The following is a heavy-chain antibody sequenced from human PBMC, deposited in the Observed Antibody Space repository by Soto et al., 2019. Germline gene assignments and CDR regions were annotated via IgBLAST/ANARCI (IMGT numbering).Heavy chain of an antibody. CDR1: GCSISSRRNY. CDR2: IFYSGST. V-gene: IGHV4-39*01. D-gene: IGHD2-21*01. CDR3: ASSEFH. J-gene: IGHJ4*02. Sequence: PSETLSLTCTVSGCSISSRRNYWGWIRQPPGKGLEWIGTIFYSGSTYYNPSLKSRVTISVDTSKNQFSLKLSSVTAAETAVYYCASSEFHWGQGTLVTVSS.